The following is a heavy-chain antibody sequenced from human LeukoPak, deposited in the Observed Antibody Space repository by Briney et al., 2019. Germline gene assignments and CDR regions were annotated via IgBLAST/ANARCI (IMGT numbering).Heavy chain of an antibody. Sequence: PGGSLRFSSAASGFTFSTYVMSWVRRGPGKGLERVSAISGGGGSTYYADSVRVRFTISRDNSKNMMYLQMNSLRAEDTAVYYCSKGYYYDTSGYYSVDFWGQGTLVTVSS. J-gene: IGHJ4*02. CDR2: ISGGGGST. CDR1: GFTFSTYV. CDR3: SKGYYYDTSGYYSVDF. D-gene: IGHD3-22*01. V-gene: IGHV3-23*01.